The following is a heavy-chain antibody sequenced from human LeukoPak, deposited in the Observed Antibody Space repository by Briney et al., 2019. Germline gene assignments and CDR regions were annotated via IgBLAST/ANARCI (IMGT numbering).Heavy chain of an antibody. J-gene: IGHJ4*02. V-gene: IGHV4-34*01. D-gene: IGHD6-19*01. CDR2: INHSGST. Sequence: SETLSLTCAVYGGSFSGYYGSWIRQPPGKGLEWIGEINHSGSTNYNPSLKSRVTISVDTSKNQFSLKLSSVTAADTAVYYCARSPLWAGTYYFDYWGQGTVVTVSS. CDR3: ARSPLWAGTYYFDY. CDR1: GGSFSGYY.